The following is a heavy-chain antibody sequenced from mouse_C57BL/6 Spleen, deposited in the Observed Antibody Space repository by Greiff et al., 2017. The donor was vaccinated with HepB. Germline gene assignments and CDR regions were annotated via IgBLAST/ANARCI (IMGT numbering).Heavy chain of an antibody. CDR1: GYTFTDNT. Sequence: VQLQQSDAELVKPGASVKISCKVSGYTFTDNTIHWMKQRPEQGLEWIGYIYPRDGSTKDNEKFKGKATLTSDKSSSTAYMQLNSLTSEDSAVYFCARGGIYGSASMDYWGQGTSVTVSS. D-gene: IGHD1-1*01. J-gene: IGHJ4*01. CDR3: ARGGIYGSASMDY. CDR2: IYPRDGST. V-gene: IGHV1-78*01.